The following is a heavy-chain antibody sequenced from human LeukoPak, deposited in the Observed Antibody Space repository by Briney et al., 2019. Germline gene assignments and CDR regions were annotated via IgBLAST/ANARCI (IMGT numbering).Heavy chain of an antibody. CDR3: AKDWGWQQPNWFDP. Sequence: GRSLRLSCASSGFTFSSYAMSWVREAPGKGLEWVSAISGSGGSTYYAESVKGRFTISRDNSKNTLYLQMNSLRAEDTAVYYCAKDWGWQQPNWFDPWGQGTLVTVSS. V-gene: IGHV3-23*01. CDR2: ISGSGGST. CDR1: GFTFSSYA. J-gene: IGHJ5*02. D-gene: IGHD6-13*01.